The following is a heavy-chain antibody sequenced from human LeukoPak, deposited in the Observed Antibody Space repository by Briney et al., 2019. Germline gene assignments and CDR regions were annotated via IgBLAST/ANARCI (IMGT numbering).Heavy chain of an antibody. D-gene: IGHD3-9*01. CDR1: GFTVSSNY. CDR2: IYSGGST. Sequence: GGSLRLSCAASGFTVSSNYMSWVRQAPGKGLEWVSVIYSGGSTYYADSVKGRFTISRDNSKNTLYLQMNSLRAEDTAVYYCARQDFDWLFDYWGQGTLVTVSS. V-gene: IGHV3-66*04. CDR3: ARQDFDWLFDY. J-gene: IGHJ4*02.